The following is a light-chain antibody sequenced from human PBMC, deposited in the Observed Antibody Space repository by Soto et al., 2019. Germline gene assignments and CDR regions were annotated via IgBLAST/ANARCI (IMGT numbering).Light chain of an antibody. CDR3: QHRSNWLGT. J-gene: IGKJ3*01. Sequence: EIVLTQSPATLSLSPGERATLSCRASQSVGSFLAWYHQKSGQAPRLLIYDASNRAPGIPARFSGSGSGTDFTLTISSLEPEDFAVYYCQHRSNWLGTFGPGTKVDIK. CDR1: QSVGSF. CDR2: DAS. V-gene: IGKV3-11*01.